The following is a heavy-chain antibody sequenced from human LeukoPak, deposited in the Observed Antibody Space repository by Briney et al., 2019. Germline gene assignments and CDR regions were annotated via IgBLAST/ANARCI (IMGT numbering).Heavy chain of an antibody. Sequence: PGGSLRLSCAASGFTFSSYGMHWVRQAPGKGLEWVAVISYDGSHEYFADSVKGRFTISRDNSRNTLYLQMNSLRAEDTAVYYCAEGGGDGYTLGYYFDYWGQGTLVTVSS. CDR2: ISYDGSHE. CDR1: GFTFSSYG. D-gene: IGHD5-24*01. CDR3: AEGGGDGYTLGYYFDY. V-gene: IGHV3-30*03. J-gene: IGHJ4*02.